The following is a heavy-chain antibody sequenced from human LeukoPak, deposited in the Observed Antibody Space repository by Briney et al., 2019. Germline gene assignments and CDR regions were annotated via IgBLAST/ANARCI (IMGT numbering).Heavy chain of an antibody. J-gene: IGHJ4*02. CDR2: IYYTGST. D-gene: IGHD7-27*01. Sequence: SETLSLTCTLSGGSLSDYYWSWIRQSPGKGLEWIGHIYYTGSTSYNPSLMSRATISAATSKTKFSLKLNSVTAADTAVYYCASRKLGNDYWGQGTLVTVSS. V-gene: IGHV4-59*01. CDR1: GGSLSDYY. CDR3: ASRKLGNDY.